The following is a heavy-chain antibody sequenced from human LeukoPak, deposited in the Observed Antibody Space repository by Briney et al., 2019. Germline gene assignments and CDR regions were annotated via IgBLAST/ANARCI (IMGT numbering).Heavy chain of an antibody. Sequence: GGSLRLSCAASGLTFSSYAMSWVRQAPGKGLEWVSAISGSGGSTYYADSVKGRFTISRDNSKNTLYLQMNSLRAEDTAVYYCAAPRPAYYYDSSGYYYYWGQGTLVTVSS. V-gene: IGHV3-23*01. D-gene: IGHD3-22*01. CDR2: ISGSGGST. CDR3: AAPRPAYYYDSSGYYYY. J-gene: IGHJ4*02. CDR1: GLTFSSYA.